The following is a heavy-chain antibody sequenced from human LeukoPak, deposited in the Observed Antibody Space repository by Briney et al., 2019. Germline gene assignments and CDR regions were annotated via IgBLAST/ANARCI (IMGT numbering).Heavy chain of an antibody. CDR1: GFRFSNYA. V-gene: IGHV3-23*01. CDR3: SKGAHQGGSYSSWDS. Sequence: GGSLRLSCAASGFRFSNYAMSWVRQAPGKGLEWVSTISSSAFGTYYADSVRGRFTISRDNSKNTLYLQMNSLRAEDTAVYYCSKGAHQGGSYSSWDSWGQGTLVSVSS. J-gene: IGHJ4*02. CDR2: ISSSAFGT. D-gene: IGHD1-26*01.